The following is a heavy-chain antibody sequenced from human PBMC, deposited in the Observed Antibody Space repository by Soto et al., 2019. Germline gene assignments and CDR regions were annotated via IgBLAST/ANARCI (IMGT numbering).Heavy chain of an antibody. CDR3: ARQVHLRYFDWLYSYGMDV. Sequence: NPSETLSLTCAVYGGSFSGYYWSWIRQPPGKGLEWIGEINHSGSTNYNPSLKSRVTISVDTSKNQFSLKLSSVTAADTAVYYCARQVHLRYFDWLYSYGMDVWGQGTTVTVYS. J-gene: IGHJ6*02. CDR2: INHSGST. V-gene: IGHV4-34*01. D-gene: IGHD3-9*01. CDR1: GGSFSGYY.